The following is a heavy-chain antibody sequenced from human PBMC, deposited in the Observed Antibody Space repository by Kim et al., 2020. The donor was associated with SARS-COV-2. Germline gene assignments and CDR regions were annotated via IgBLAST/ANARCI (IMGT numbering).Heavy chain of an antibody. CDR2: INAANGNT. D-gene: IGHD2-21*02. J-gene: IGHJ3*02. CDR3: RRASDGSFDI. V-gene: IGHV1-3*01. Sequence: ASVKVSCKASGYTFTSNAIHWVRQAPGQRLEWMGRINAANGNTKYSQILEGRVIIRRDTSATTAYMELSSLTSEDTAVYYCRRASDGSFDIWGPGTTVTVS. CDR1: GYTFTSNA.